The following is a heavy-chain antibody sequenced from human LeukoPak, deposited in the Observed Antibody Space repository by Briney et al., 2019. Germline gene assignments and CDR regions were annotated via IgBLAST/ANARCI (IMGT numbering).Heavy chain of an antibody. CDR1: GFTFSSYW. CDR3: ARDLKDSSSWYRFGYYYYYMDV. D-gene: IGHD6-13*01. CDR2: IKQDGSEK. Sequence: GGSLRLSCAASGFTFSSYWMSWVRQAPGKGLEWVANIKQDGSEKYYVDSVKGRFTISRDNAKNSLYLQMNSLRAEDTAVYYCARDLKDSSSWYRFGYYYYYMDVWGKGTTVTISS. J-gene: IGHJ6*03. V-gene: IGHV3-7*01.